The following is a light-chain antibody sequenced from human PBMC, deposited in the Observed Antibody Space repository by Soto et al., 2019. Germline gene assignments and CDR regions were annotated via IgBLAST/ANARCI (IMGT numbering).Light chain of an antibody. V-gene: IGKV3D-15*01. CDR2: GAS. CDR3: QQYNDWPQT. J-gene: IGKJ1*01. CDR1: QSVRSS. Sequence: EIVMTQSPATLSVSPGERAIXXXRASQSVRSSLAWYQQIPGQAPRLLVYGASARATGIPARFSGSGSGTEFTLTISSLQSEDFAVYYCQQYNDWPQTFGQGTKVDI.